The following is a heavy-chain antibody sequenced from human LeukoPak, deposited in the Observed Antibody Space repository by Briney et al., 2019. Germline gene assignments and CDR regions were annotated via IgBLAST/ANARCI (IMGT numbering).Heavy chain of an antibody. J-gene: IGHJ4*02. CDR1: GFTFSSYE. Sequence: PGGSLRLSCAASGFTFSSYEMNWVRQAPGKGLEWVSYISSSGSTIYYADSVKGRFTISRDNAKNSLYLQMNSLRAEDTAVYYCARSVVVVAATSGLDYWGQGTLVTVSS. V-gene: IGHV3-48*03. CDR3: ARSVVVVAATSGLDY. CDR2: ISSSGSTI. D-gene: IGHD2-15*01.